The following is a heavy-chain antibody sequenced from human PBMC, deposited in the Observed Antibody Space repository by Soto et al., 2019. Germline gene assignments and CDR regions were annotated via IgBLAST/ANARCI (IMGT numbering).Heavy chain of an antibody. Sequence: QVQLQQWGAGLLKPSETLSLTCAVYGGSLSGYYWTWIRRPPEKGLEWIGEIHHSGSINYNSSLKSRVTISADTSKNQFFLKLSSVTAADTAVYYCSRGGDAYKAGNYWGHGTLVTVSS. CDR1: GGSLSGYY. CDR2: IHHSGSI. V-gene: IGHV4-34*01. D-gene: IGHD1-1*01. J-gene: IGHJ4*01. CDR3: SRGGDAYKAGNY.